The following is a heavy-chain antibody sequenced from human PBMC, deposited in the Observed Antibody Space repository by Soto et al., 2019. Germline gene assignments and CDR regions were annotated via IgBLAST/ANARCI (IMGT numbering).Heavy chain of an antibody. CDR3: ARTSAAGKYYYGMDV. Sequence: GESLKISWKGSGYRFTNYWIGWVRQMPGKGLEWMGIIYPGDSDTRYSPSFQGQVTISADKSINTAYLQWSSLKASDTAMYYCARTSAAGKYYYGMDVWCQGT. V-gene: IGHV5-51*01. CDR2: IYPGDSDT. J-gene: IGHJ6*02. CDR1: GYRFTNYW. D-gene: IGHD6-13*01.